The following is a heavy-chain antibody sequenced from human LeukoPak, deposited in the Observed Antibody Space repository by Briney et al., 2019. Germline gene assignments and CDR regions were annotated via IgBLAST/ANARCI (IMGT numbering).Heavy chain of an antibody. CDR2: IKQDGSEK. V-gene: IGHV3-7*03. J-gene: IGHJ4*02. D-gene: IGHD4-17*01. CDR3: AREFYGDCVD. CDR1: GFIFNNYW. Sequence: GSLRLSCVASGFIFNNYWMSWVRQAPGKGLEWVANIKQDGSEKYYVDSVKGRFTISRDNAKNSLYLQMNSLRAEDTAVYYCAREFYGDCVDWGQGTLVTVSS.